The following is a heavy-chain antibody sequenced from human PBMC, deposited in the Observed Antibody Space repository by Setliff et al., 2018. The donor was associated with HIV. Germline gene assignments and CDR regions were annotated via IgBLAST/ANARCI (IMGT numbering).Heavy chain of an antibody. V-gene: IGHV1-46*02. CDR2: IDTTGST. Sequence: ASVKVSCKAIGGIFNRETFTWMRQAPGQGLEWMAMIDTTGSTFYAQTFQGRITMTRDTSTSAIYMELNGLTSEDTAVYYCARELPGVCYFDDWGQGTLVTVSS. D-gene: IGHD2-21*02. J-gene: IGHJ4*02. CDR3: ARELPGVCYFDD. CDR1: GGIFNRET.